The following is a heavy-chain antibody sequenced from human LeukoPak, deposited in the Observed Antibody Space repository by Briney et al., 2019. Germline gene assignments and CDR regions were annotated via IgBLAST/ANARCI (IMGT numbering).Heavy chain of an antibody. CDR3: AKLVSTVTTLFDY. J-gene: IGHJ4*02. V-gene: IGHV3-9*01. CDR2: ISWNSGSI. D-gene: IGHD4-11*01. Sequence: GRSLRLSCAASGFTFDDYAMHWVRQAPGKGLEWVSGISWNSGSIGYADSVKGRFTISRDNSKNTLYLQMNSLRAEDTAVYYCAKLVSTVTTLFDYWGQGTLVTVSS. CDR1: GFTFDDYA.